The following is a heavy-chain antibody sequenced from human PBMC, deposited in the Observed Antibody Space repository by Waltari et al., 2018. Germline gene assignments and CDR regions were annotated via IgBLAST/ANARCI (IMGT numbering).Heavy chain of an antibody. V-gene: IGHV4-4*02. Sequence: QLQLQQSGPGLVKPSESLSLTCAVSYDSMGERDFWSWVRQSPGQGLEWIGQVHRSGRTTYNPSLASRVTISVDTSKNQFSLKVPSPTAADTAIYYCARDRGRGLYLDSWGPGTLVTVSP. CDR3: ARDRGRGLYLDS. D-gene: IGHD2-15*01. CDR1: YDSMGERDF. J-gene: IGHJ4*02. CDR2: VHRSGRT.